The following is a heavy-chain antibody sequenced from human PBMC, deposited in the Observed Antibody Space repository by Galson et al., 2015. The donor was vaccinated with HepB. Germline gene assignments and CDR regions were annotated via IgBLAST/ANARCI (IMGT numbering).Heavy chain of an antibody. Sequence: SVKVSCKASGYISTSFAVHWVRQAPGQNLEWMGWINAGNGDTRYSPNLQGRVTITWDTSATTAYMELSSLRSEDTAVYYCVRNRAELVSPIYFDPWGQGTPVTVSS. V-gene: IGHV1-3*01. D-gene: IGHD1-14*01. J-gene: IGHJ5*02. CDR1: GYISTSFA. CDR3: VRNRAELVSPIYFDP. CDR2: INAGNGDT.